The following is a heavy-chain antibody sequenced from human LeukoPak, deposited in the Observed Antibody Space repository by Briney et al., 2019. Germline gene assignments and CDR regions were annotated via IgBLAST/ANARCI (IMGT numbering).Heavy chain of an antibody. V-gene: IGHV3-30-3*01. J-gene: IGHJ4*02. CDR3: ARTYRSGWYYFDY. D-gene: IGHD6-19*01. Sequence: GRSLRLSCAASGFTFSSYTMHWVRQAPGKGLEWVAVMSYDGSNKDYADSVKGRFTISRDNSKNTLYLQMNSLRVEDTAVYYCARTYRSGWYYFDYWGQGTLVTVSS. CDR2: MSYDGSNK. CDR1: GFTFSSYT.